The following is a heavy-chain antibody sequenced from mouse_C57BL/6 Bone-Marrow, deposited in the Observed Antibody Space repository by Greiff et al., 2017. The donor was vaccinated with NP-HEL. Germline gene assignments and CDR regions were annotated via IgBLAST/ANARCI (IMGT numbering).Heavy chain of an antibody. CDR3: ARGINTTVQLRLGDY. D-gene: IGHD1-1*01. CDR2: IYPRDGST. Sequence: VKVVESGPELVKPGASVKLSCKASGYTFTSYDINWVKQRPGQGLEWIGWIYPRDGSTKYNEKFKGKATLTVDTSSSTAYMELHSLTSEDSAVYFCARGINTTVQLRLGDYWGQGTTLTVSS. CDR1: GYTFTSYD. J-gene: IGHJ2*01. V-gene: IGHV1-85*01.